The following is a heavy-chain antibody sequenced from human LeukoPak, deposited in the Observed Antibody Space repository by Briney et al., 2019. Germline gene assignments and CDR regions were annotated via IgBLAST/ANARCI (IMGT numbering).Heavy chain of an antibody. CDR2: ACPADSDT. Sequence: GESLKISCKGSGYSFTSYWIAWVRQMPGKGLEWMGIACPADSDTTYSPSFQGQVTISADKSISTAYLQWSSLKASDTAMYYCARRRTGLSFDYWGQGTLVTVSS. D-gene: IGHD3-10*01. V-gene: IGHV5-51*01. CDR1: GYSFTSYW. J-gene: IGHJ4*02. CDR3: ARRRTGLSFDY.